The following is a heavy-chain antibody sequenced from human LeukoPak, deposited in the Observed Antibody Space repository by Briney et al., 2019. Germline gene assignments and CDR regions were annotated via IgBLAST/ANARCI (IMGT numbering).Heavy chain of an antibody. CDR2: VNGDGSST. J-gene: IGHJ1*01. CDR1: GFTFSSYW. CDR3: ATGAGDYGYFQH. Sequence: GGSLRLSCAASGFTFSSYWMHWVRQAPGKGLVWVSRVNGDGSSTNYADSVKGRFTVSRDNAKNTLYLQMNSLRSEDTAVYYCATGAGDYGYFQHWGQGTLVTVSS. V-gene: IGHV3-74*01. D-gene: IGHD4-17*01.